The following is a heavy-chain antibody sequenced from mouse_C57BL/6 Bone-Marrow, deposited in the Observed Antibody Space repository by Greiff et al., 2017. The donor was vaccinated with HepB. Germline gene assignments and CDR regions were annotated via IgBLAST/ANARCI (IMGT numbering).Heavy chain of an antibody. CDR1: GYAFSSYW. J-gene: IGHJ2*01. V-gene: IGHV1-80*01. CDR2: IYPGDGDT. CDR3: ATSTMITTGYYFDY. D-gene: IGHD2-4*01. Sequence: QVQLKESGAELVKPGASVKISCKASGYAFSSYWMNWVKQRPGKGLEWIGQIYPGDGDTNYNGKFKGKATLTADKSSSTAYMQLSSLTSEDSAVYFCATSTMITTGYYFDYWGQGTTLTVSS.